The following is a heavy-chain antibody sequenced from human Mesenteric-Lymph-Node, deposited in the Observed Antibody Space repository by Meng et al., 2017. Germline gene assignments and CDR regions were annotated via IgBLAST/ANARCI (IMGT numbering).Heavy chain of an antibody. CDR3: ARGSKRYSSGWYNY. CDR2: INHSGST. CDR1: GGSFSGYY. D-gene: IGHD6-19*01. J-gene: IGHJ4*02. V-gene: IGHV4-34*01. Sequence: QVHLPQWGAGLLKPSETLSLTCAVYGGSFSGYYWSWIRQPPGKGLEWIGEINHSGSTNYNPSLKSRVTISVDTSKNQFSLKLSSVTAADTAVYYCARGSKRYSSGWYNYWGQGTLVTVSS.